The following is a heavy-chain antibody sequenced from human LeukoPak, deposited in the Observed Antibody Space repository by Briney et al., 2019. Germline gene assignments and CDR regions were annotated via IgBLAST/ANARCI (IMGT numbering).Heavy chain of an antibody. Sequence: SETLSITCTVSGGSISSYYWSWIRQPPGKGLEWIGYIYYSGSTNYNPSLKSRVTISVDTSKNQFSLKLSSVTAADTAVYYCARGGGGSFHFDYWGQGTLVTVSS. CDR1: GGSISSYY. J-gene: IGHJ4*02. D-gene: IGHD1-26*01. CDR2: IYYSGST. V-gene: IGHV4-59*01. CDR3: ARGGGGSFHFDY.